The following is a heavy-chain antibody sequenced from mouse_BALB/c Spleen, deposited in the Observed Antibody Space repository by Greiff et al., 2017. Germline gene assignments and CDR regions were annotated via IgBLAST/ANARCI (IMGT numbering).Heavy chain of an antibody. J-gene: IGHJ2*01. CDR2: ISSGGSYT. CDR3: ARHNDGYYDY. D-gene: IGHD2-3*01. Sequence: EVHLVESGGGLVKPGGSLKLSCAASGFTFSSYAMSWVRQTPEKRLEWVATISSGGSYTYYPDSVKGRFTISRDNAKNTLYLQMSSLRSEDTAMYYCARHNDGYYDYWGQGTTLTVSS. V-gene: IGHV5-9-3*01. CDR1: GFTFSSYA.